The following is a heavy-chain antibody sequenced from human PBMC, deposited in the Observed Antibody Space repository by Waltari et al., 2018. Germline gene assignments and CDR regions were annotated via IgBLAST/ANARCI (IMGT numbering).Heavy chain of an antibody. J-gene: IGHJ6*02. CDR2: INAGKSNT. V-gene: IGHV1-3*01. CDR1: GYTFTSYA. CDR3: ARDRGGGGGGMDV. D-gene: IGHD3-10*01. Sequence: QVQLVQSGAEVKKPGASVKVSCKASGYTFTSYAMHWVRQAPGQRLKWMGWINAGKSNTKYAQKFQGRVTITGDTSASTAYRGMSSLSAEDTAVYYWARDRGGGGGGMDVWGQGTTVTVSS.